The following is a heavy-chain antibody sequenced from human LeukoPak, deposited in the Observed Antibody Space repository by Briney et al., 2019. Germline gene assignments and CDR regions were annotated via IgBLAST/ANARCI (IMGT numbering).Heavy chain of an antibody. V-gene: IGHV4-4*07. CDR1: GGSISGYF. D-gene: IGHD2-8*01. CDR2: IYSSGSN. Sequence: PSETLSLTCTVSGGSISGYFWSWIRQPAGKGLEWIGRIYSSGSNNYNPSLKSRVTTSLDTSKNHLSLNLSSVTAADTAVYYCAREPTSGVEPTSGRPLDYWGQGTLVTVSS. J-gene: IGHJ4*02. CDR3: AREPTSGVEPTSGRPLDY.